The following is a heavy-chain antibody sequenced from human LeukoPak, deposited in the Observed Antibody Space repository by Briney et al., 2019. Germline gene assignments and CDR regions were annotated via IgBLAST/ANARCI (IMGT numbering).Heavy chain of an antibody. D-gene: IGHD6-19*01. J-gene: IGHJ3*02. CDR1: GGSISSSSYY. Sequence: PSETLSLTCTVSGGSISSSSYYWGWIRQPPGKGLEWIGSIYYSGSTYYNPSLKSRVTISVDTSKNQFSLKLSSVTAADTAAYYCARDLPEQWLVRSDAFDIWGQGTMVTVSS. V-gene: IGHV4-39*07. CDR2: IYYSGST. CDR3: ARDLPEQWLVRSDAFDI.